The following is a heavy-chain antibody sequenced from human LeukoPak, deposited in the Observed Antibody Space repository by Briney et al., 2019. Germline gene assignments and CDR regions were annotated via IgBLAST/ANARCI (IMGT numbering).Heavy chain of an antibody. D-gene: IGHD6-13*01. Sequence: SQTLSLTCAISGDSVSSNSDAWNWIRQSPSRGLEWLGRTYYRSKWYNDYAASVKSRITINPDISKNQFSLQLTSVTPEDTAVYYCARGGSSWSSGHDYWGQGTLVTVSS. J-gene: IGHJ4*02. CDR3: ARGGSSWSSGHDY. CDR2: TYYRSKWYN. CDR1: GDSVSSNSDA. V-gene: IGHV6-1*01.